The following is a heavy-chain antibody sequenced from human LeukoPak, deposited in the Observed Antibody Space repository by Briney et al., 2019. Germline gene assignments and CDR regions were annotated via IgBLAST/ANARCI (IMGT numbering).Heavy chain of an antibody. V-gene: IGHV3-30*18. D-gene: IGHD6-13*01. CDR1: GFTFSNYG. CDR2: ISYDGSNK. Sequence: GGSLRLSCAASGFTFSNYGMHWVRQAPGKGLEWVAVISYDGSNKYYADSVKGRFTISRDNSKNTLYLQMNSLRAEDTAVYYCAKDWGSRWDPDNYGVEVWGQGTTVTVSS. J-gene: IGHJ6*02. CDR3: AKDWGSRWDPDNYGVEV.